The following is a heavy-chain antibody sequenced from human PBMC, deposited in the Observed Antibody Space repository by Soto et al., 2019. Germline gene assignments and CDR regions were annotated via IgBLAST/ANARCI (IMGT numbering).Heavy chain of an antibody. CDR3: CYDFWSGSKNWFDP. D-gene: IGHD3-3*01. J-gene: IGHJ5*02. CDR1: GYTFTSYD. V-gene: IGHV1-8*01. Sequence: GASVKVSCKASGYTFTSYDINWVRQATGQGLEWMGWMNPNSGNTGYAQKFQGRVTMTRNTSISTAYMELSSLRSEDTAVYYCCYDFWSGSKNWFDPWGQGTLVTVSS. CDR2: MNPNSGNT.